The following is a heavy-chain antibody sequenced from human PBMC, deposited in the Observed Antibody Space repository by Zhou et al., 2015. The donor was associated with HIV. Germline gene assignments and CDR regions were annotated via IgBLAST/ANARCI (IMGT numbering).Heavy chain of an antibody. V-gene: IGHV1-8*01. CDR3: ARGQTYFYDKRGHYKNWYFDL. CDR1: GYTFTSYD. Sequence: QVQLVQSGAEVKRPGASVEVSCTASGYTFTSYDVNWVRQVPGQGLEWMGWMNPNSGNTGFAQKFQGRLTMTTRTSTNTAYMQLSSLTSDDTAVYYCARGQTYFYDKRGHYKNWYFDLWAVVPWSPSLQ. CDR2: MNPNSGNT. D-gene: IGHD3-22*01. J-gene: IGHJ2*01.